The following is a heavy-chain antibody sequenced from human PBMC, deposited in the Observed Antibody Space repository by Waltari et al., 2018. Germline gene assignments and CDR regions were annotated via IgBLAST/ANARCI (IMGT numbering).Heavy chain of an antibody. CDR2: IKWDGGFT. J-gene: IGHJ4*02. V-gene: IGHV3-20*04. D-gene: IGHD6-6*01. CDR3: AKSGNLAARPHFDF. CDR1: GFPFVYYG. Sequence: EVQLVESGGSLVRAGGSLSLSCAASGFPFVYYGMNWVRQVQGKGLEWVAGIKWDGGFTAYVDSVKSRFTISRDNAKNSVYLQMNSLRSEDTALYYCAKSGNLAARPHFDFWGQGTRVTVSS.